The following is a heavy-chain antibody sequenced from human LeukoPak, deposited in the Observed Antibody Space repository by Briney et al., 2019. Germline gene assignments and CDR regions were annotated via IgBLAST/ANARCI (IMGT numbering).Heavy chain of an antibody. D-gene: IGHD3-3*01. J-gene: IGHJ5*02. Sequence: GGSLRLSCAASGFTFSDYYMSWIRQAPGKGLEWVSYISSSGSTIYYADSVKGRFTISRDNAKNSLYLQMTSLRAEDTAVYFCARELSRRITIFGVASNFDPWGQGTLVTVSS. CDR3: ARELSRRITIFGVASNFDP. CDR1: GFTFSDYY. CDR2: ISSSGSTI. V-gene: IGHV3-11*04.